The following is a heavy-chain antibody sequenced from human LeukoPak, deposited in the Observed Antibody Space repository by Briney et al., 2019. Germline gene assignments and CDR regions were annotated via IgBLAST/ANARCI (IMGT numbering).Heavy chain of an antibody. CDR3: ARGGLYKFDY. CDR2: ISSSSSYI. CDR1: GFTFSSYS. D-gene: IGHD1-14*01. J-gene: IGHJ4*02. Sequence: GGSLRLSCAASGFTFSSYSMNWVRQAPGKGLEWVSSISSSSSYIYYADSVKGRFTISRDNSKNTLYLQINSLGADDTAVYYCARGGLYKFDYWGQGTLVTVSS. V-gene: IGHV3-21*04.